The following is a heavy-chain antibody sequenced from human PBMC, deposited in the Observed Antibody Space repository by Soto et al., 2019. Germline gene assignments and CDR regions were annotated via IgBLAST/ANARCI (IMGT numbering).Heavy chain of an antibody. CDR3: AKHSGTYSRYGMDV. CDR2: ISGSTSST. Sequence: EVQLLESGGNLVQPGGSLRLSCVASGFTFSSSAMSWVRQAPGKGLEWVSAISGSTSSTYYADSVRGRFTISRDNSKNTLYLQMNSLRAEDTAVYYCAKHSGTYSRYGMDVWGQGTTVTVSS. V-gene: IGHV3-23*01. CDR1: GFTFSSSA. D-gene: IGHD5-18*01. J-gene: IGHJ6*02.